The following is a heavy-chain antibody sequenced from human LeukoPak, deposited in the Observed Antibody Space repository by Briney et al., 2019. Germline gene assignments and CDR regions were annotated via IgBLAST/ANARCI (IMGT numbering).Heavy chain of an antibody. CDR1: GYTFTGYY. J-gene: IGHJ4*02. CDR2: INPNSGGT. CDR3: ARGRYDFWSGYNYYFDY. D-gene: IGHD3-3*01. V-gene: IGHV1-2*02. Sequence: ASVKVSCKASGYTFTGYYMHWVRQAPGQGLEWMGWINPNSGGTNYAQKFQGRVTMTRDTSISTAYMELSRLRSDDTAVYYCARGRYDFWSGYNYYFDYWGQGTLVTVSS.